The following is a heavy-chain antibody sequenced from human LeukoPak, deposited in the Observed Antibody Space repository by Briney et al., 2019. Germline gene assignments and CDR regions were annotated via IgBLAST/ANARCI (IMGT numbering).Heavy chain of an antibody. CDR2: IYTSGST. Sequence: PSETLSLTCSISGGSISSYYWSWIRQPAGKGLEWIGRIYTSGSTNYNPSLKSRVTMSVDTSKNQFSLKLNSVTAADTAVYYCARDRGYYGSGRANAFDIWGQGTMVTVSS. CDR1: GGSISSYY. V-gene: IGHV4-4*07. D-gene: IGHD3-10*01. CDR3: ARDRGYYGSGRANAFDI. J-gene: IGHJ3*02.